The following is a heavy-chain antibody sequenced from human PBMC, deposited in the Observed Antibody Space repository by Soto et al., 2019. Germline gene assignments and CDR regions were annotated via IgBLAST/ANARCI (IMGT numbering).Heavy chain of an antibody. CDR3: ARDYYGSGSYYNGVDY. V-gene: IGHV2-70*04. Sequence: SGPTLVNPTHTLTLTCTFSGFSLSTSGMRVSWIRQPPGKALEWLARIDWDDDKFYSTSLKTRLTISKDTSKNQVVLTMTNMDPVDTATYYCARDYYGSGSYYNGVDYWGQGTLVTVSS. CDR1: GFSLSTSGMR. J-gene: IGHJ4*02. D-gene: IGHD3-10*01. CDR2: IDWDDDK.